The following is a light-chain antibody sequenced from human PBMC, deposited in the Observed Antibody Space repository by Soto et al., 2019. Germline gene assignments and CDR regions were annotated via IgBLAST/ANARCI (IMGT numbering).Light chain of an antibody. CDR2: LGS. J-gene: IGKJ3*01. CDR1: QSLLHSNGYNY. CDR3: MQALQTPLFT. V-gene: IGKV2-28*01. Sequence: DIVMTQSPLSLPVTPGEPASISCRSSQSLLHSNGYNYLDWYLQKPGQSPQLLIYLGSNRASGVPDGFSGSGSGTDFTLKISRVEAEDVGVYYCMQALQTPLFTFGPGTKV.